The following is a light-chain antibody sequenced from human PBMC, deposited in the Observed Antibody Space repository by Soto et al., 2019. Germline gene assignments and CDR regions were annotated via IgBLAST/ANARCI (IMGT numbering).Light chain of an antibody. V-gene: IGKV3D-20*02. J-gene: IGKJ5*01. CDR2: GAS. CDR1: QSVSSSY. CDR3: QQGGNWPLT. Sequence: EIVLTQSPGTLSLSPGEGATLSCRASQSVSSSYIAWYQQRPGQTPSLLIYGASTRATGIPARFSGSGSGTDFTLTISSLEPEDFAVYYCQQGGNWPLTFGQGTRLEIK.